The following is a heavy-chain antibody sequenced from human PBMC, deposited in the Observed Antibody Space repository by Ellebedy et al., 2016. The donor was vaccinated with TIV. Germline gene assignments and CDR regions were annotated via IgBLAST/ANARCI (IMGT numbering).Heavy chain of an antibody. D-gene: IGHD3-22*01. J-gene: IGHJ6*02. V-gene: IGHV3-30-3*01. Sequence: PGGSLRLSCAASGFTFSSYAMHWVRQAPGKGLGWVAVISYDGSNKYYADSVKGRFTISRDNSKNTLYLQMNSLRAEDTAVYYCASPDSSGYYYYGMDVWGQGATVTVSS. CDR3: ASPDSSGYYYYGMDV. CDR1: GFTFSSYA. CDR2: ISYDGSNK.